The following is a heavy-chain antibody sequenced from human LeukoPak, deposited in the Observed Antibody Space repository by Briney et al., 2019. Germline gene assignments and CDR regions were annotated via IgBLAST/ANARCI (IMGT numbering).Heavy chain of an antibody. CDR2: INHSGST. Sequence: PSETLSLACAVYGGSFSGYYWSWIRQPPGKGLEWIGEINHSGSTNYNPSLKSRVTISVDTSKNQFSLKLSSVTPADTAVYYCARGRSTVIWYFDLWGRGTLVTASS. CDR3: ARGRSTVIWYFDL. CDR1: GGSFSGYY. V-gene: IGHV4-34*01. J-gene: IGHJ2*01. D-gene: IGHD4-17*01.